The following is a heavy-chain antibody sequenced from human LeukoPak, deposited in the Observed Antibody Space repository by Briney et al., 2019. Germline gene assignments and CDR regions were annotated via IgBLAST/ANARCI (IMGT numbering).Heavy chain of an antibody. V-gene: IGHV3-66*01. CDR2: IYSGGST. CDR3: AREDYYFDSSGTHYFDY. J-gene: IGHJ4*02. CDR1: GFSVRSNY. D-gene: IGHD3-22*01. Sequence: GGSLRLSCAASGFSVRSNYMSWVRQAPGKGLEWVSVIYSGGSTYHADSVKGRFTISRDDSRNTLFLQMNSLRAEDTAVYYCAREDYYFDSSGTHYFDYWGQGTLVTVSS.